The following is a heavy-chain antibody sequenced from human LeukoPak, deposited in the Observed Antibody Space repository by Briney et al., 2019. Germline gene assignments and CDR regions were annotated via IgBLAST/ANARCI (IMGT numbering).Heavy chain of an antibody. D-gene: IGHD4-23*01. Sequence: GASVKVSCKASGYTFTGYYMHWVRQAPGQGLERMGWINPNSGGTNYAQKFQGRVTMTRDTSISTAYMELSRLRSDDTAVYYCATRVGATTVVIFDYWGQGTPVTVSS. J-gene: IGHJ4*02. V-gene: IGHV1-2*02. CDR1: GYTFTGYY. CDR2: INPNSGGT. CDR3: ATRVGATTVVIFDY.